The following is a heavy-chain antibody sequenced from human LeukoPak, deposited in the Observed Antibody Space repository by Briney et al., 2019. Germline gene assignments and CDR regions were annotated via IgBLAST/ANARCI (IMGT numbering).Heavy chain of an antibody. CDR3: AREPYSYGFDY. CDR2: ISGIGDNT. D-gene: IGHD5-18*01. J-gene: IGHJ4*02. Sequence: PGGSLRLSCEASGFSFTNFAMAWVRQAPGRGLEWVAGISGIGDNTFYTDSVKGRFTVSRDNAKNSLYLQMNSLRAEDTAVYYCAREPYSYGFDYWGQGTLVTVSS. CDR1: GFSFTNFA. V-gene: IGHV3-23*01.